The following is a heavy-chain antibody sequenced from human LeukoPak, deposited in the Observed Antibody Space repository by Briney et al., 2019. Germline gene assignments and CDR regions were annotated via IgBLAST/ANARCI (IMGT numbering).Heavy chain of an antibody. J-gene: IGHJ5*02. CDR2: MNPNSGNT. Sequence: GASVKVSCKASGYTFTSYDINWVRQATGQGLEWMGWMNPNSGNTGYAQKFQGRVTMTRNTSISTAYMGLSSLRSEDTAVYYCARGDRYCSSTSCFENWFDPWGQGTLVTVSS. V-gene: IGHV1-8*01. CDR1: GYTFTSYD. CDR3: ARGDRYCSSTSCFENWFDP. D-gene: IGHD2-2*01.